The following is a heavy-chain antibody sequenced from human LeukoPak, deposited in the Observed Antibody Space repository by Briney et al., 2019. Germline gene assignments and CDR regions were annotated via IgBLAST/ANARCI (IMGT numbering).Heavy chain of an antibody. V-gene: IGHV3-21*01. J-gene: IGHJ4*02. CDR3: ASHYDTSGTDIDY. Sequence: GGFLRLSCAASGFTFSSYEMNWVRQAPGKGLEWVSCISSSSTYMYYADSVKGRFTISRDNAKNSLYLQMNSLRAEDTAVYYCASHYDTSGTDIDYWGQGTLVTVSS. D-gene: IGHD3-22*01. CDR2: ISSSSTYM. CDR1: GFTFSSYE.